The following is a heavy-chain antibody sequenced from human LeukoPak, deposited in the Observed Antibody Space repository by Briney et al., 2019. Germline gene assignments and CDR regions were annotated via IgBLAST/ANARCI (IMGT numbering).Heavy chain of an antibody. Sequence: GGSLRLSCAASGLTFTNAWVSWVRQAPGKGLEWVGRFKSKTDGGTTDFAAPVKGRFTISRDDAINSLYLQMSSLETEDTAVYYCTIDKRFYFDYWGQGALVTVSS. CDR2: FKSKTDGGTT. CDR1: GLTFTNAW. CDR3: TIDKRFYFDY. V-gene: IGHV3-15*01. J-gene: IGHJ4*02.